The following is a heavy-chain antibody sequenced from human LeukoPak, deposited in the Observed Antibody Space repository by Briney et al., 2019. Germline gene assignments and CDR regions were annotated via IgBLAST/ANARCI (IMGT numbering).Heavy chain of an antibody. V-gene: IGHV3-48*02. J-gene: IGHJ4*02. CDR3: ARDSSFMAQGVIAFDY. CDR2: ISSSSSTI. D-gene: IGHD3-10*01. CDR1: GFTLSSYS. Sequence: GGSLRLSCAASGFTLSSYSMNWVRQAPGKGLEWVSYISSSSSTIYYADSVKGRFTISRDNAKNSLYLQMNSLRDEDTAVYYCARDSSFMAQGVIAFDYWGQGTLVTVSS.